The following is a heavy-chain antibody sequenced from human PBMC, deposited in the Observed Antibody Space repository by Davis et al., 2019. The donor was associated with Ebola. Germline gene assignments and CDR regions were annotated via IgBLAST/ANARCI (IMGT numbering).Heavy chain of an antibody. CDR3: ARDLGGPAIRRGDY. V-gene: IGHV1-69*04. Sequence: SVKVSCKASGGTFTTYSISWVRQAPGQGLEWMGRIIPILGIANYAQKFQGRVTITADKSTSTAYMELSSLRSEDTAVYYCARDLGGPAIRRGDYWGQGTLVTVSS. CDR1: GGTFTTYS. D-gene: IGHD2-15*01. J-gene: IGHJ4*02. CDR2: IIPILGIA.